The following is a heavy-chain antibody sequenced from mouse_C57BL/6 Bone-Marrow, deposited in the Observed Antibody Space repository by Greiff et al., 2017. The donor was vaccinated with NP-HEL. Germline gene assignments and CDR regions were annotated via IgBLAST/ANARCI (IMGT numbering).Heavy chain of an antibody. CDR1: GYTFTSYW. Sequence: VQLQQPGAELVRPGSSVKLSCKASGYTFTSYWMDWVKQRPGQGLEWIGNIYPSDSETHYNQKFKDKATLTVDKSSSTAYMQLSSLTSEDSAVYYCAREDYDYDDGYFDVWGTGTTVTVSS. V-gene: IGHV1-61*01. J-gene: IGHJ1*03. D-gene: IGHD2-4*01. CDR3: AREDYDYDDGYFDV. CDR2: IYPSDSET.